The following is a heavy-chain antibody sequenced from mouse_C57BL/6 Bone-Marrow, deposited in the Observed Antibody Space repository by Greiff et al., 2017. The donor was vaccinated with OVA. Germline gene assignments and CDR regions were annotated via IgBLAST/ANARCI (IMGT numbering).Heavy chain of an antibody. CDR2: STYDGSST. CDR1: GFTFSDYY. D-gene: IGHD1-1*01. V-gene: IGHV5-16*01. J-gene: IGHJ1*03. CDR3: TRESSPFYCYFDV. Sequence: DVMLVESEGGLVQPGSSMKLSCTASGFTFSDYYMAWVRQVQEKGLEWVANSTYDGSSTSYLDSLKSRFIISSETAKHILYRQISRLKSEDTATYYCTRESSPFYCYFDVWGTGTTVTVSS.